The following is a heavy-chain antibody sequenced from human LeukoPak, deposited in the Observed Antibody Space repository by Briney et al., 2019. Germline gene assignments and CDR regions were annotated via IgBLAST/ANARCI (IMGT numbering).Heavy chain of an antibody. J-gene: IGHJ3*02. V-gene: IGHV4-39*01. Sequence: SETLSLTCTVSGDSISSNRYYWGWIRQPPGKGLEWIGSIYYSGASYYNPSLKSRVIISVDTSKNQFSLKLSSVTAADTAVFYCARHYYDSSGYCLEDFDIWGQGTMVTVSS. D-gene: IGHD3-22*01. CDR1: GDSISSNRYY. CDR3: ARHYYDSSGYCLEDFDI. CDR2: IYYSGAS.